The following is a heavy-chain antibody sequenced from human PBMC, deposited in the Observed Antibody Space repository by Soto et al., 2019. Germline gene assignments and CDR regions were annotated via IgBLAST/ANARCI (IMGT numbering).Heavy chain of an antibody. CDR1: GGTFSSYT. CDR3: ASLIVATTRYYFDY. J-gene: IGHJ4*02. CDR2: VIPILGIA. D-gene: IGHD5-12*01. Sequence: QVQLVQSGAEVKKPGSSVKVSCKASGGTFSSYTISWVRQASGQGLEWMGRVIPILGIANYAQKVQGRVTITADKSTSTAYMELSSLRSEDTAVYYCASLIVATTRYYFDYWGQGTLVTVSS. V-gene: IGHV1-69*02.